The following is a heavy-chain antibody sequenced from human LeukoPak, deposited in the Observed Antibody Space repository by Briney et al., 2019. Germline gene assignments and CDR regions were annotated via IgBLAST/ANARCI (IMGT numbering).Heavy chain of an antibody. J-gene: IGHJ4*02. CDR1: GFTFSNYG. Sequence: GGSLRLSCAASGFTFSNYGMHWVRQAPGKGLEWVAFIRFDESRTFYGDSVKGRFIISRDNSENTLFLRMHSLRPEDTAVYYCAKALVLTVAGTYYVDHGGQGTLVTVSA. V-gene: IGHV3-30*02. D-gene: IGHD6-19*01. CDR2: IRFDESRT. CDR3: AKALVLTVAGTYYVDH.